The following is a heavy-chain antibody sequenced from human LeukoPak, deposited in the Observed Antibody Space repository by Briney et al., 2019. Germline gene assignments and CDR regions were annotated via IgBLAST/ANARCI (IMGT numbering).Heavy chain of an antibody. CDR1: GGSISSGSYY. V-gene: IGHV4-61*02. Sequence: SETLSLTCTVSGGSISSGSYYWSWIRQPAGKGLEWIGRIYTSGSTNYNPSLKSRVTISVDTSKNQFSLKLSSVTAADTAVYYCARTVGYSGLFDYWGQGTLVTVSS. CDR2: IYTSGST. CDR3: ARTVGYSGLFDY. D-gene: IGHD5-12*01. J-gene: IGHJ4*02.